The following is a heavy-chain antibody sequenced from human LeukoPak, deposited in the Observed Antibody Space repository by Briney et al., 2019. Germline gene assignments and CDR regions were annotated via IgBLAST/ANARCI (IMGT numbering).Heavy chain of an antibody. J-gene: IGHJ6*02. D-gene: IGHD3-10*01. CDR1: GFTFSSYG. V-gene: IGHV3-30*18. CDR3: AKDLSMVRGPLRLYYYYGMDV. CDR2: ISYDGSNK. Sequence: GGSLRLSCAASGFTFSSYGMHWVRQAPGKGLEWVAVISYDGSNKYYADSVKGRFTISRDNSKNTLYLQMNSLRAEDTAVYYCAKDLSMVRGPLRLYYYYGMDVWGQGTTATVSS.